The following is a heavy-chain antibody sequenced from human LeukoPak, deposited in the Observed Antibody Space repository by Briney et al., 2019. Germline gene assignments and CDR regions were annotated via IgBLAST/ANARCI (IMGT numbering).Heavy chain of an antibody. D-gene: IGHD3-10*01. CDR1: GGTFSSYA. CDR3: ARADYYGSGSYRTLDYYYYGMDV. Sequence: ASVKVSCKASGGTFSSYAISWVRQAPGQGLEWMGGIIPIFGTANYAQKFQGRVTITADESTSTAYMELSSLRSEDAAVYYCARADYYGSGSYRTLDYYYYGMDVWGQGTTVTVSS. CDR2: IIPIFGTA. J-gene: IGHJ6*02. V-gene: IGHV1-69*01.